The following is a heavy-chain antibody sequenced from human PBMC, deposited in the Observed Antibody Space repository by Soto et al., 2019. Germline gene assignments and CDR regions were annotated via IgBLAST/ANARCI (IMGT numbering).Heavy chain of an antibody. D-gene: IGHD6-13*01. V-gene: IGHV5-51*01. CDR1: GYSFTNYW. CDR2: IYPGDSDI. Sequence: LGESLKISCKGSGYSFTNYWIGWVRQMPGKGLEWMGIIYPGDSDIRYSPSFQGQVTISADKSISTAYLQWSSLKASDTAIYFCARVYKAASGGPDYWGQGTLVTVSS. J-gene: IGHJ4*02. CDR3: ARVYKAASGGPDY.